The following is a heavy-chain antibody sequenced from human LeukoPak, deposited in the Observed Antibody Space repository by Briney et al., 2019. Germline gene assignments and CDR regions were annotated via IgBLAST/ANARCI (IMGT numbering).Heavy chain of an antibody. CDR2: IIPIFGTA. J-gene: IGHJ3*02. V-gene: IGHV1-69*05. D-gene: IGHD3-22*01. Sequence: SVKVSCKASGGTFSSYAISWVRQAPGQGLEWMGGIIPIFGTANYAQKFQGRVTITTDESTSTAYMELSSLRSEGTAVYYCARGFSYDSRDAFDIWGQGTMVTVSS. CDR1: GGTFSSYA. CDR3: ARGFSYDSRDAFDI.